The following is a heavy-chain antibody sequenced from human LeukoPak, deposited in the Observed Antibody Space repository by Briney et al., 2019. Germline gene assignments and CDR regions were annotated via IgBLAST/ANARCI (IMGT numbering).Heavy chain of an antibody. J-gene: IGHJ3*02. Sequence: ASVKVSCKASGYTFTDYYIHWVRQAPGQGLEWMGIINPSGRSTTYVQQFQGRVTMTRDMSTSTVYMELSSLRSEDTAVYYCARGRNYYDSSDYYEGDAFDIWGQGTVVTVSS. D-gene: IGHD3-22*01. CDR3: ARGRNYYDSSDYYEGDAFDI. CDR1: GYTFTDYY. V-gene: IGHV1-46*01. CDR2: INPSGRST.